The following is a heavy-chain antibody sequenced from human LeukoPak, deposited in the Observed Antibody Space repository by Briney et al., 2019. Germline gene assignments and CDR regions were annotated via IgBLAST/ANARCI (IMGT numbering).Heavy chain of an antibody. J-gene: IGHJ5*02. CDR3: AKDAAAGTKNINH. CDR1: GFTFSSYG. D-gene: IGHD6-13*01. Sequence: PGGSLRLSCAASGFTFSSYGMHWVRQAPGKGLEWVAFIRYDGSNKYYADSVKGRFTISRDNSKNTLYLQMNSLRAEDTAVYYCAKDAAAGTKNINHWGQGTLVTVSS. CDR2: IRYDGSNK. V-gene: IGHV3-30*02.